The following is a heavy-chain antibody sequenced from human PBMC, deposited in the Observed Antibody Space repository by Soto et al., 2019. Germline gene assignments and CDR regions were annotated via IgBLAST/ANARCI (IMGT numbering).Heavy chain of an antibody. J-gene: IGHJ6*02. Sequence: ASVKVSCKASGYTFTSYYMHWVRQAPGQGLEWMGIINPSGGSTSYAQKFQGRVTMTRDTSTSTVYLELISLRSEDTAVYYCARDFSGSGSYYFDSSRGYGMDVWGQGTTVTVSS. CDR3: ARDFSGSGSYYFDSSRGYGMDV. V-gene: IGHV1-46*01. CDR1: GYTFTSYY. D-gene: IGHD3-10*01. CDR2: INPSGGST.